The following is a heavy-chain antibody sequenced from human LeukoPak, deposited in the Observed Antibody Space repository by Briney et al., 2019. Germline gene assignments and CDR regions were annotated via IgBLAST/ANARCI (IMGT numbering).Heavy chain of an antibody. CDR3: AKGAFVGARGGFDY. V-gene: IGHV3-23*01. Sequence: GGSLRLSCAASGFTFSSYAMSWLRQAPGKGLEWVSAISGRGGSTYYAESVKGRFTISRDNSKNTLNLQMNSLRAEDTAVYYCAKGAFVGARGGFDYWGQGTLVTVSS. D-gene: IGHD1-26*01. CDR1: GFTFSSYA. J-gene: IGHJ4*02. CDR2: ISGRGGST.